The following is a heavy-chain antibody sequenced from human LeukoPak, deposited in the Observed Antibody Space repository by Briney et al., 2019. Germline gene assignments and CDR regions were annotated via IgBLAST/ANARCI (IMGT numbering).Heavy chain of an antibody. CDR2: IYSGGST. CDR3: AKDTSRLYYYYGMDV. Sequence: GGSLRLSCAASGFTVSSNYMSWVRQAPGKGLEWVSVIYSGGSTYYADSVKGRFTISRDNSKNTLYLQMNSLRAEDTAVYYCAKDTSRLYYYYGMDVWGQGTTVTVSS. CDR1: GFTVSSNY. D-gene: IGHD2-2*01. V-gene: IGHV3-53*01. J-gene: IGHJ6*02.